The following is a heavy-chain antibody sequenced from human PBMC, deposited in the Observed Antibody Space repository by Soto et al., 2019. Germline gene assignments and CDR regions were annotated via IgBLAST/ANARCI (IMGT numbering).Heavy chain of an antibody. CDR3: ARGPWRGTIFGVGPGNWFDP. CDR1: GGSFSGYY. D-gene: IGHD3-3*01. V-gene: IGHV4-34*01. CDR2: INHSGST. Sequence: SETLSLTCAVYGGSFSGYYWSWIRQPPGKGLEWIGEINHSGSTNYNPSLKSRVTISVDTSKNQFSLKLSSVTAADTAVYYCARGPWRGTIFGVGPGNWFDPWGQGTLVTVSS. J-gene: IGHJ5*02.